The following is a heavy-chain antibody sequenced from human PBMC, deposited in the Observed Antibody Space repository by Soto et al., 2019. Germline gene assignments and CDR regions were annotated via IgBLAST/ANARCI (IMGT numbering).Heavy chain of an antibody. V-gene: IGHV1-69*13. CDR3: ARYSPNYDILTGFPTSYYYGMDV. Sequence: ASVKVSCKASGGTFSSYAISWVRQAPGQGLEWMGGIIPIFGTANYAQKFQGRVTITADESTSTAYMELSSLRSEDTAVYYCARYSPNYDILTGFPTSYYYGMDVWGQGTTVTVSS. J-gene: IGHJ6*02. D-gene: IGHD3-9*01. CDR2: IIPIFGTA. CDR1: GGTFSSYA.